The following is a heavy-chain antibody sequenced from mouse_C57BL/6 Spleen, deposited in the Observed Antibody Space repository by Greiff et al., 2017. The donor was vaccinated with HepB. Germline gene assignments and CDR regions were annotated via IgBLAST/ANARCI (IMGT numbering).Heavy chain of an antibody. Sequence: VKLMESGPGLVQPSQSLSITCTVSGFSLTSYGVHWVRQSPGKGLEWLGVIWSGGSTDYNAAFIYRLSISKDNSKSQVFFKMNSLQADDTAIYYCARNGNYNYDWFAYWGQGTLVTVSA. CDR2: IWSGGST. CDR3: ARNGNYNYDWFAY. J-gene: IGHJ3*01. V-gene: IGHV2-2*01. D-gene: IGHD2-12*01. CDR1: GFSLTSYG.